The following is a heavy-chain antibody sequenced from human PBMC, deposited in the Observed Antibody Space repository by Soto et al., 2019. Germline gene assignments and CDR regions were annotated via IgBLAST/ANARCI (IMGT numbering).Heavy chain of an antibody. Sequence: GASVKVSCKASGYTFTSYYMHWVRQAPGPGLEWMGIINPSGGSTSYAQKFQGRVTMTRDTSTSTVYMELSSLRSEDTAVYYCARDINPVYYDSSGYYYNWFDPWGQGTLVTVSS. CDR2: INPSGGST. J-gene: IGHJ5*02. V-gene: IGHV1-46*01. CDR1: GYTFTSYY. CDR3: ARDINPVYYDSSGYYYNWFDP. D-gene: IGHD3-22*01.